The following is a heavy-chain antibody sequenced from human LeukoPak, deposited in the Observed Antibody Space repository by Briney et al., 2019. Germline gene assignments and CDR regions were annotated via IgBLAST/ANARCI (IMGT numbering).Heavy chain of an antibody. J-gene: IGHJ5*02. CDR2: IIPIFGIA. D-gene: IGHD1-26*01. V-gene: IGHV1-69*04. Sequence: GASVKVSCKASGGTFSSYAISWVRQAPGQGLEWMGRIIPIFGIANYAQKFQGRVTITADKSTSTAYMELSSLRSEDTAVYYCARGGVGATPGPYNWFDPWGQGTLVTVSS. CDR1: GGTFSSYA. CDR3: ARGGVGATPGPYNWFDP.